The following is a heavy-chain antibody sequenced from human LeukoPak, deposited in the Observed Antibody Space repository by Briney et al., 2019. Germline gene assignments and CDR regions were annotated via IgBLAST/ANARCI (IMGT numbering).Heavy chain of an antibody. J-gene: IGHJ6*02. CDR1: GDSISSGNY. V-gene: IGHV4-38-2*02. CDR2: IFHTGST. D-gene: IGHD3-22*01. CDR3: ARNSYYYDSSGYYYGMDV. Sequence: SETLTLTCTVSGDSISSGNYWGWIRQPPGKGLEWIGSIFHTGSTYFNLSLKSRVTISVDTSKNQFSLRLSSVTAADTAVYYCARNSYYYDSSGYYYGMDVWGQGTTVTVSS.